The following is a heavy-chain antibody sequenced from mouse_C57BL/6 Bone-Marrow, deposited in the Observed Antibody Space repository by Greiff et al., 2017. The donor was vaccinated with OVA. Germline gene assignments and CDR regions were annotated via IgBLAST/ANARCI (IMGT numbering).Heavy chain of an antibody. J-gene: IGHJ2*01. CDR1: GFTFSSYA. CDR3: ARELTGTRFDY. V-gene: IGHV5-4*01. D-gene: IGHD4-1*01. CDR2: ISDGGSYT. Sequence: EVKVVESGGGLVKPGGSLKLSCAASGFTFSSYAMSWVRQTPEKRLEWVATISDGGSYTYYPDNVKGRFTISRDNAKNNLYLQMSHLKSEDTAMYYCARELTGTRFDYWGQGTTLTVSS.